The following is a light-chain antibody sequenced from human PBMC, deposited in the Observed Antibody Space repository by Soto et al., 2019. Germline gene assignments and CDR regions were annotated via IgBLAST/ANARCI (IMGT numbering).Light chain of an antibody. CDR3: QQYGSSPRT. V-gene: IGKV3-20*01. CDR2: GAS. CDR1: QSVSSSY. J-gene: IGKJ1*01. Sequence: EIVVTQSPGTLSLSPGERATLSCRASQSVSSSYLAWYQQKPGQAPRLLIYGASSRSTGIPDRFSGSGSRTDFTLTISRLEPEDFAVYYCQQYGSSPRTFVQGTKVEIK.